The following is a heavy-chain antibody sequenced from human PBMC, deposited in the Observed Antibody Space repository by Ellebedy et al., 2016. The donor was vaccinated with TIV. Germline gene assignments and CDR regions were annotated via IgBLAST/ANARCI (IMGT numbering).Heavy chain of an antibody. J-gene: IGHJ5*02. V-gene: IGHV3-21*01. CDR1: GSTFSSHG. CDR2: INEDSTYS. D-gene: IGHD1-1*01. Sequence: GESLKISCVVPGSTFSSHGMSWVRQAPGKGLEWVSSINEDSTYSYYAESVKGQFTISRDNAGNTLNLQISSLTVEDTAIYYCARAGSAGYLRYNWLDPWGQGILVTVSS. CDR3: ARAGSAGYLRYNWLDP.